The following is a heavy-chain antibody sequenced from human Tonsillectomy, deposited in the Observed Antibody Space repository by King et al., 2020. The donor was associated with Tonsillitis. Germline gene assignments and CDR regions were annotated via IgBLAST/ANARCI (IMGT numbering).Heavy chain of an antibody. J-gene: IGHJ3*02. CDR3: ARGVPRYSSADYDALDI. D-gene: IGHD5-18*01. Sequence: VQLVESGAEVKNPGESLEISCKGSGYSFTNYWIGWVRQLPGRGLEWMGIIFPGDSDTRYSPSFEGQVTISADRSISTAYLHWSSLQASDTAMYYCARGVPRYSSADYDALDIWGQGTMLTVSS. CDR2: IFPGDSDT. CDR1: GYSFTNYW. V-gene: IGHV5-51*01.